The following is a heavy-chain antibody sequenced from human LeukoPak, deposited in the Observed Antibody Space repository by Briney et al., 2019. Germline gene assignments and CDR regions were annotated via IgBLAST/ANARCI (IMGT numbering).Heavy chain of an antibody. CDR2: VYYSGST. J-gene: IGHJ5*02. D-gene: IGHD3-22*01. CDR3: ARASPHYYDSSGYHNWFDP. Sequence: SETLSLTCTVSGSISSSNYYWGWIRQPPGKGLEWIGSVYYSGSTHYNPSLKSRVNISVDTSKNQFSLKLSSVTAADTAVYYCARASPHYYDSSGYHNWFDPWGQGTLVTVSS. V-gene: IGHV4-39*07. CDR1: GSISSSNYY.